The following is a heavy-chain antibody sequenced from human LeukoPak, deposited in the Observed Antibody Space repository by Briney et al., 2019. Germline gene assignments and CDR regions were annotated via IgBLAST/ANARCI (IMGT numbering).Heavy chain of an antibody. CDR1: GDSISNYY. D-gene: IGHD6-6*01. Sequence: SETLSLTCTVSGDSISNYYWSWIRQPAGKGLEWIGRISTSGSTNYNPSLKSRVTMSVDTSKNQFSLKLTSVTAADTAVYYCAREVSSSSDGRRFDYWGQGTLVTVSS. V-gene: IGHV4-4*07. CDR3: AREVSSSSDGRRFDY. J-gene: IGHJ4*02. CDR2: ISTSGST.